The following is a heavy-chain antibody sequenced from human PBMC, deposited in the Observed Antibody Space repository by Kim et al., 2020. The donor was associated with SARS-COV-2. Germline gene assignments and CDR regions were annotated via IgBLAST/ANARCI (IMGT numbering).Heavy chain of an antibody. Sequence: GGSLRLSCAASGFTFSSYAMHWVRQAPGKGLEYVSAISSNGGSTYYANSMKGRFTISRDNSKNTLYLQMGSLRAEDMAVYYCARDRVEAVAGTLIPYYY. D-gene: IGHD6-19*01. CDR2: ISSNGGST. CDR3: ARDRVEAVAGTLIPYYY. CDR1: GFTFSSYA. V-gene: IGHV3-64*01. J-gene: IGHJ6*01.